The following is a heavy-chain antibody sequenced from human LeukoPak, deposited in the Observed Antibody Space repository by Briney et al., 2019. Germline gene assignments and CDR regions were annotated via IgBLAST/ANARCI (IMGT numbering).Heavy chain of an antibody. V-gene: IGHV1-18*01. CDR1: GYTFTSYG. J-gene: IGHJ5*02. CDR3: ARGLGYCSSTSCLNWFDP. D-gene: IGHD2-2*01. CDR2: ISAYNGNT. Sequence: ASVKVSCKASGYTFTSYGISWVRQAPGQGLEWMGWISAYNGNTNYAQKLQGRVTMTADTSTSTAYMELRSLRSDDTAVYYCARGLGYCSSTSCLNWFDPWGQGTLVTVSS.